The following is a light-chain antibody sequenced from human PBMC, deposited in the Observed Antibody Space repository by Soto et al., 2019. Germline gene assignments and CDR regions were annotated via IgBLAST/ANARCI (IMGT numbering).Light chain of an antibody. V-gene: IGKV1-5*01. CDR1: QRMSAW. J-gene: IGKJ1*01. CDR3: QQYGTYPWT. Sequence: DIQMTQSPPTLSASVGDRVIITCRASQRMSAWLAWYQQKPGKAPKLLIYDASSLENGFPSRFSGSGSGTEVTLTISSLQPDDFANYYCQQYGTYPWTFGQGTKVDIK. CDR2: DAS.